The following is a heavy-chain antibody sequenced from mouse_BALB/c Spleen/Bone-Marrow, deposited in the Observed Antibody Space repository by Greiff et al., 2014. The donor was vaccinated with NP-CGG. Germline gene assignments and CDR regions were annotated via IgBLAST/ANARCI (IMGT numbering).Heavy chain of an antibody. J-gene: IGHJ4*01. CDR3: ARVYYGNLDY. V-gene: IGHV1-80*01. CDR2: IYPGDGDT. CDR1: GYEFSSYW. Sequence: SGAELVRPGSSVKISCKASGYEFSSYWMNWVKQRPGQGFEWIGQIYPGDGDTNYNGKFKGKATLTADKSSSTAYMQVSSLTSEDSAVYFCARVYYGNLDYWGQGTSVTVSS. D-gene: IGHD2-1*01.